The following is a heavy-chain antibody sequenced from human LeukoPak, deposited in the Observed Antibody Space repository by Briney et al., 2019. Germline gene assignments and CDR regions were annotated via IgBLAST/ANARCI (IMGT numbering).Heavy chain of an antibody. J-gene: IGHJ4*02. CDR2: ITGSGPYM. Sequence: GGSLRLSCAASGFTFDDYAMHWVRQAPGKGLEWVSSITGSGPYMLYADSVKHRFTISRDNTKNLLYLEMNSLRAEDTAMYFCVRDVGAVRGEVYFDYWGQGTLVTVSS. CDR1: GFTFDDYA. CDR3: VRDVGAVRGEVYFDY. D-gene: IGHD3-10*01. V-gene: IGHV3-21*06.